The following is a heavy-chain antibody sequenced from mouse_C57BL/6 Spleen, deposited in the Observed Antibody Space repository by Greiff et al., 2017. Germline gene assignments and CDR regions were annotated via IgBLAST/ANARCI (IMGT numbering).Heavy chain of an antibody. J-gene: IGHJ3*01. CDR2: ISSGGSYT. V-gene: IGHV5-6*01. D-gene: IGHD3-2*02. Sequence: EVMLVESGGDLVKPGGSLKLSCAASGFTFSSYGMSWVRQTPDKRLEWVATISSGGSYTYYPDSVKGRFTMSRDNAKNTLYLQMSSLKSEDTAMYYCARYLDSSALRLSWFAYWGQGTLVTVSA. CDR3: ARYLDSSALRLSWFAY. CDR1: GFTFSSYG.